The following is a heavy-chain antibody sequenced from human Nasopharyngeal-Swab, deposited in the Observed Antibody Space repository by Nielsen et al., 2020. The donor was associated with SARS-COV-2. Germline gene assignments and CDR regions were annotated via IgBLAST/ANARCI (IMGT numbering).Heavy chain of an antibody. D-gene: IGHD3-10*01. CDR3: ARDLSGSYADDAFDI. J-gene: IGHJ3*02. V-gene: IGHV3-30-3*01. Sequence: GGSLRLSCAASGFTFSSYAMHWIRQAPGKGLEWVAVTSYDGSNKYYADSVKGRFTISRDNSKNTLYLQMNSLRAEDTAVYYCARDLSGSYADDAFDIWGQGTMVTVSS. CDR1: GFTFSSYA. CDR2: TSYDGSNK.